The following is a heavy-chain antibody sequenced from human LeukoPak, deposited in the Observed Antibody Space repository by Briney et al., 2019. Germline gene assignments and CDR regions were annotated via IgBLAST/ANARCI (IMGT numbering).Heavy chain of an antibody. V-gene: IGHV4-59*13. CDR3: ARDRWYGDDAFDI. CDR1: GGSISSYY. D-gene: IGHD3-10*01. Sequence: SETLSLTCTVSGGSISSYYWSWVRQPPGKGLEWIGYIYYSGSTNYNPSLKSRVTISVDTSKNQLSLKLSSVTAADTAVYYCARDRWYGDDAFDIWGQGTMVTVSS. J-gene: IGHJ3*02. CDR2: IYYSGST.